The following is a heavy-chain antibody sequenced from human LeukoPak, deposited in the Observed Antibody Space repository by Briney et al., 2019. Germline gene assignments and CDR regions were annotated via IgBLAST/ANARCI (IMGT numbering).Heavy chain of an antibody. J-gene: IGHJ5*02. V-gene: IGHV3-48*03. CDR1: GFTLCNYE. CDR2: LSRGGDTI. Sequence: HRGGSLTLSCAPSGFTLCNYEMHCVRQAPGGGREWLYKLSRGGDTIYYADYVKGQFPISSDSANNDLYLQMNKLRAENTPVYYSARGRLLRLTYHFDPGGQGTLVTVSS. CDR3: ARGRLLRLTYHFDP. D-gene: IGHD1-26*01.